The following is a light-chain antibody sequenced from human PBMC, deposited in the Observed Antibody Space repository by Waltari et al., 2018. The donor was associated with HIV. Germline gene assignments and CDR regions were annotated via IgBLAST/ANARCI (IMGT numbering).Light chain of an antibody. Sequence: DIQMTQSPSSLSASVGDRVHFIGRASQNIGNYLKLYRQNLGTAPDLLIYAASNLQSGFPSRFSGGGSGTEFTLTISSLQPEDFATYYCQQTSRTPTTFSQGTKVEVK. CDR3: QQTSRTPTT. CDR1: QNIGNY. V-gene: IGKV1-39*01. CDR2: AAS. J-gene: IGKJ2*01.